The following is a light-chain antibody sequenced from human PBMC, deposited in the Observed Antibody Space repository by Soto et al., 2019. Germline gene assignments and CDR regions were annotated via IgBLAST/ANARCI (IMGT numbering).Light chain of an antibody. V-gene: IGKV3-20*01. CDR3: QQYGSSPVT. Sequence: EIVLTQSPGTLSLSPGERATLSCRASQSVSSSYLAWYQQKPGQPPRLLIYGASSRATGIPDRFSGSGSGTDFTLTITRLESEDFAVYYCQQYGSSPVTFGQGTRLHIK. J-gene: IGKJ5*01. CDR2: GAS. CDR1: QSVSSSY.